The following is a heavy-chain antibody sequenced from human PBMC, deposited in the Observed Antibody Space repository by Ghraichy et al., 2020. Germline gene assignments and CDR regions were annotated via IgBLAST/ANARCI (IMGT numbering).Heavy chain of an antibody. J-gene: IGHJ4*02. Sequence: SETLSLTCAVYGGSFSGYYWSWIRQPPGKGLEWIGEINHSGSTNYNPSLKSRVTISVDTSKNQFSLKLSSVTAADTAVYYCARSRRMLRDWGQGTLVTVSS. V-gene: IGHV4-34*01. CDR2: INHSGST. CDR3: ARSRRMLRD. D-gene: IGHD3-10*01. CDR1: GGSFSGYY.